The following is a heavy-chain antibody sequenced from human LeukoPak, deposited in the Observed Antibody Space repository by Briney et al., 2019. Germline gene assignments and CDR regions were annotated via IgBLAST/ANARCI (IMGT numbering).Heavy chain of an antibody. Sequence: ASVKVSCKASGYTFTSYGINWVRQAPGQGLEWMGWISAYNGDTNYAQKLQGRVTMTRDMSTSTVYMELSSLRSEDTAVYYCARAYSTSPRNGFDIWGQGTMVTVTS. J-gene: IGHJ3*02. V-gene: IGHV1-18*01. CDR2: ISAYNGDT. CDR1: GYTFTSYG. D-gene: IGHD6-6*01. CDR3: ARAYSTSPRNGFDI.